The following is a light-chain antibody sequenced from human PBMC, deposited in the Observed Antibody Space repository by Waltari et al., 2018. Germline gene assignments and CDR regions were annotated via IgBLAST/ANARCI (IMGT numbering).Light chain of an antibody. CDR1: QDISNY. CDR2: DAS. V-gene: IGKV1-33*01. CDR3: QQYDNLPLT. Sequence: DIQMTQSPSSLSASVGDRVTITCQASQDISNYLNWYQQKPGKAPKLLISDASNLEIGVPSRFSGSGSGTDFTFTISTLQPEDIATYYCQQYDNLPLTFGQGTRLEIK. J-gene: IGKJ5*01.